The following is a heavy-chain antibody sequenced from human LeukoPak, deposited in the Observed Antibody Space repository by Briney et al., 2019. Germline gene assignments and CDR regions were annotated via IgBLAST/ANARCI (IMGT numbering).Heavy chain of an antibody. CDR2: ISGSGGTT. J-gene: IGHJ4*02. CDR1: GFTFSSYA. CDR3: AKVPRAQWGGWYFDY. D-gene: IGHD1-26*01. V-gene: IGHV3-23*01. Sequence: HPGGSLRLSCAASGFTFSSYAMSWVRQAPGKGLEWVSAISGSGGTTYYADSVKGRFTISRDNSKNTLYLQMNSLRAEDTAVYYCAKVPRAQWGGWYFDYWGQGTLVTVSS.